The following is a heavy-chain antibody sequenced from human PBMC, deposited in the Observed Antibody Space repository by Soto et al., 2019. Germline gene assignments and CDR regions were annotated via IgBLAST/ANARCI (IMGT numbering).Heavy chain of an antibody. J-gene: IGHJ2*01. V-gene: IGHV3-23*01. CDR1: GFTFSSYA. Sequence: EVQLLESGGGLVQPGGSLRLSCAASGFTFSSYAMSWVRQAPGKGLEWVSAISGRGGSTYYADSVKGRFTISRDNSKNTLYLQMNSLRAEDTGVYYGAKGEGRRKPDWYFDLWGRGTLVTVSS. CDR3: AKGEGRRKPDWYFDL. CDR2: ISGRGGST.